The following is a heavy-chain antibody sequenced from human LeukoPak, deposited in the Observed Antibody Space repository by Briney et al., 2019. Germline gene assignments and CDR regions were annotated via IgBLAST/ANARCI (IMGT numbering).Heavy chain of an antibody. CDR3: ASRRGPFDY. CDR1: GGSISSSSYY. J-gene: IGHJ4*02. CDR2: INHSGST. V-gene: IGHV4-39*07. Sequence: NPSETLSLTCTVSGGSISSSSYYWSWIRQPPGKGLEWIGEINHSGSTNYNPSLKSRVTISVDTSKNQFSLKLSSVTAADTAVYYCASRRGPFDYWGQGTLVTVSS.